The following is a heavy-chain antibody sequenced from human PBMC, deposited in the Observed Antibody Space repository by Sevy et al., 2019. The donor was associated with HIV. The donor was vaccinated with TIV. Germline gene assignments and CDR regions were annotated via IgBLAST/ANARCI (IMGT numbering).Heavy chain of an antibody. CDR3: ASLSMPGGYCSSTSCFPGDY. J-gene: IGHJ4*02. CDR2: IYYSGST. D-gene: IGHD2-2*01. V-gene: IGHV4-39*01. Sequence: SETLSLTCTVSGGSISSSSYYWGWIRQPPGKGLEWIGSIYYSGSTYYNPSLKSRVTISVDTSKNQFSLELSSVTAADTAVYYCASLSMPGGYCSSTSCFPGDYWGQGTLVTVSS. CDR1: GGSISSSSYY.